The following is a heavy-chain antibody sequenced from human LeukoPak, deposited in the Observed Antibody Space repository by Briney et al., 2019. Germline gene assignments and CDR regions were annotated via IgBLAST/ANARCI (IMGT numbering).Heavy chain of an antibody. Sequence: SQTLSLTCTVSGGSISSGGYYWSWIRQHPGKGVVWIGYIYYSGSTYYNPSLKSRVTISVDTSKNQFSLKLSSVTAADTAAYYCARESETPVGARWFDPWGQGTLVTVSS. CDR1: GGSISSGGYY. D-gene: IGHD1-26*01. CDR3: ARESETPVGARWFDP. CDR2: IYYSGST. J-gene: IGHJ5*02. V-gene: IGHV4-30-4*08.